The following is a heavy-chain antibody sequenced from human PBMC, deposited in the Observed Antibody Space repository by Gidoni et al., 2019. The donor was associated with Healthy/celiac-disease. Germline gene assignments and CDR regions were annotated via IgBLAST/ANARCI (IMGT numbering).Heavy chain of an antibody. J-gene: IGHJ5*02. CDR1: GYSISSGYY. CDR3: ARYIAAPPGWFDP. CDR2: IYHSGST. Sequence: QVQLQESGPGLVKPSETLSLTCAVSGYSISSGYYWGWIRQPPGKGLEWIGSIYHSGSTYYTPSLKSRVTISVDTSKNQFSLKLSSVTAADTAVYYCARYIAAPPGWFDPWGQGTLVTVSS. D-gene: IGHD6-13*01. V-gene: IGHV4-38-2*01.